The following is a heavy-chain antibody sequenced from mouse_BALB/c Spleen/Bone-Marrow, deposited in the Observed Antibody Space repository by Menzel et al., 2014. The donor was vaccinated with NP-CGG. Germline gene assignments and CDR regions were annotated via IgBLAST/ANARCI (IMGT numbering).Heavy chain of an antibody. V-gene: IGHV1S56*01. CDR3: ARSEGYRAMDY. CDR2: IYPGDGST. D-gene: IGHD2-3*01. Sequence: VQRVESGPELVKPGASLKMSCKASGYTFTSYYIHWVKQRPGQGLEWIGWIYPGDGSTKYNGKFKDKATLTADKSSSTAYMQLSSLTSVDSAVYFCARSEGYRAMDYWGQGTSVTVSA. CDR1: GYTFTSYY. J-gene: IGHJ4*01.